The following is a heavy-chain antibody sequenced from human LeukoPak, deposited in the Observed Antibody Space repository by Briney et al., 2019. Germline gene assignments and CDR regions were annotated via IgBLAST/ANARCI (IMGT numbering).Heavy chain of an antibody. D-gene: IGHD3-10*01. J-gene: IGHJ4*02. CDR1: GFTFSSYD. V-gene: IGHV3-23*01. CDR2: ISASGDST. Sequence: GGSLRLSCAASGFTFSSYDMTWVRQAPGKGLEWVSAISASGDSTYYADSVKGRFTISRDNSKNTMYVQMNSLRAEDTAIYYCAIKARGDYWGQGTLVTVSS. CDR3: AIKARGDY.